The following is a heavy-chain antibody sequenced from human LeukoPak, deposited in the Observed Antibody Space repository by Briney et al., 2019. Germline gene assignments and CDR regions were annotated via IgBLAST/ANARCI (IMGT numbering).Heavy chain of an antibody. Sequence: ASVKVSCKASGGTFNSYGISWVRQAPGQGLEWMGGIIPIFGTANYAQKLQGRGTITADKSTSIAYMELSSLRFEDTAVYYCARWGDGYNSGWSDYYYYYYMDVWGKGTTVTVSS. J-gene: IGHJ6*03. CDR3: ARWGDGYNSGWSDYYYYYYMDV. CDR2: IIPIFGTA. D-gene: IGHD6-19*01. CDR1: GGTFNSYG. V-gene: IGHV1-69*06.